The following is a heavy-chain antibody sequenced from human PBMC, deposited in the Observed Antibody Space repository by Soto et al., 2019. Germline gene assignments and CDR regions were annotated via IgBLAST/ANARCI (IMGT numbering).Heavy chain of an antibody. Sequence: TLSLTCTVSGASVNSASYDWTWIRQPPGKGLEYIGYIRYSGTTDYNPSLKSRVTISLDTSKNHFSLKLTSVTSADTAVYYCARTDSRGAWAAWFWGQGTLVTVSS. CDR1: GASVNSASYD. V-gene: IGHV4-61*03. CDR3: ARTDSRGAWAAWF. J-gene: IGHJ4*02. D-gene: IGHD6-13*01. CDR2: IRYSGTT.